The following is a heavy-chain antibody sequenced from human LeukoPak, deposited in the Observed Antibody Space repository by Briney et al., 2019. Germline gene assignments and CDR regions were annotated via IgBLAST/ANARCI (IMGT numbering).Heavy chain of an antibody. CDR1: GFTFSSYA. CDR3: ARDGCSSTSCSQGVIDY. J-gene: IGHJ4*02. V-gene: IGHV3-30*04. CDR2: ISYDGSNK. D-gene: IGHD2-2*01. Sequence: PGGSLRLSCAASGFTFSSYAMHWVRQAPGKGLEGVAVISYDGSNKYYADSVKGRFTISRDNSKNTLYLQMNSLRAEDTAVFYCARDGCSSTSCSQGVIDYWGQGTLVTVSS.